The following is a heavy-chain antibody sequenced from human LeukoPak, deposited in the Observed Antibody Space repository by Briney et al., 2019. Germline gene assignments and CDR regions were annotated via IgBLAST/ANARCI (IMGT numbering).Heavy chain of an antibody. Sequence: PGESLRLSCAASGFTFSKYWMTWVRQAPGKGLEWVANIRGDGSVKYLLDSVKGRFTISRDNVKNSLSLEMNNLRAEDTALYYCSRDANYYDSSRHYFDAFDIWGQGTMVTVSS. CDR2: IRGDGSVK. J-gene: IGHJ3*02. CDR3: SRDANYYDSSRHYFDAFDI. CDR1: GFTFSKYW. V-gene: IGHV3-7*01. D-gene: IGHD3-22*01.